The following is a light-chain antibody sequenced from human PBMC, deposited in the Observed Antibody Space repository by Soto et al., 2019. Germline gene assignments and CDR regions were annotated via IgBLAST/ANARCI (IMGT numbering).Light chain of an antibody. CDR3: QKYNRAPLT. V-gene: IGKV1-27*01. CDR2: AAS. Sequence: DIQMTQSPSSLSASVGDRVTITCRASPGISNYLAWYQQKPGKVPMLLIYAASTLQSGVPSRFSGSGSGTDFTLTISSLQPEDVATYYCQKYNRAPLTFGGGTKVEIK. CDR1: PGISNY. J-gene: IGKJ4*01.